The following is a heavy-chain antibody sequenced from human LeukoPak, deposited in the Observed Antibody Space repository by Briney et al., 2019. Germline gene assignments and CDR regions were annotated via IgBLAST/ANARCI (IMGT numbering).Heavy chain of an antibody. CDR3: ARGNRRYYDGSGYYYGEFDY. CDR1: DGSIRDHF. Sequence: PSETLSLTCSVSDGSIRDHFWTWIRQSPGNGLGWIGYVFYSGSARYSPSLRSRLTMSVDTSKSQFSLNLRSVTAADTAVYYCARGNRRYYDGSGYYYGEFDYWGQGILVTVSS. V-gene: IGHV4-59*11. D-gene: IGHD3-22*01. J-gene: IGHJ4*02. CDR2: VFYSGSA.